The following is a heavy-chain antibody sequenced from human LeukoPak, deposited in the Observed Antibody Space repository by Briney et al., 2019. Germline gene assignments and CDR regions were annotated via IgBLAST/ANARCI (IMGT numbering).Heavy chain of an antibody. J-gene: IGHJ3*02. Sequence: GGSLRLSCAASGFTFSSYSMNWVRQAPGKGLEWVSSISSSSSYIYYADSVKGQFTISRDNAKNSLYLQMNSLRAEDTAVYYCARDTVRYYYDSSGYTRLDDAFDIWGQGTMVTVSS. CDR3: ARDTVRYYYDSSGYTRLDDAFDI. V-gene: IGHV3-21*01. D-gene: IGHD3-22*01. CDR1: GFTFSSYS. CDR2: ISSSSSYI.